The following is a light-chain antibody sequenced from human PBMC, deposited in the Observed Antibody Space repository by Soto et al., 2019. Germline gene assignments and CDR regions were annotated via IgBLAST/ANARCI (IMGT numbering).Light chain of an antibody. Sequence: GVTHSLAAVSLSPGERATLSCRASQSVSSNYLSWYQQKSGQAPRLLIYGASTRATGIPARFSASGSGTDFALTISSLQPEDFAVYYCQQASNLPITFGQGTRPAIK. V-gene: IGKV3D-7*01. J-gene: IGKJ5*01. CDR3: QQASNLPIT. CDR1: QSVSSNY. CDR2: GAS.